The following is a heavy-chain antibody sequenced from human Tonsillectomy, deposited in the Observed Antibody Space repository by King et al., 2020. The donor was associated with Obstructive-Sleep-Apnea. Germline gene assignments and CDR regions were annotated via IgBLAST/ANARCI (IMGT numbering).Heavy chain of an antibody. D-gene: IGHD5-18*01. CDR2: ISWNSGSI. CDR1: GFTFDDYA. J-gene: IGHJ4*02. CDR3: AKDSWTPWGYTYGLDY. V-gene: IGHV3-9*01. Sequence: VQLVESGGGLVQPGRSLRLSCAASGFTFDDYAMHWVRQAPGKGLEWVSGISWNSGSIDYADSVKGRFTISRDNAKNSLYLQMNSLRAEDTALYYCAKDSWTPWGYTYGLDYWGQGTLVIVSS.